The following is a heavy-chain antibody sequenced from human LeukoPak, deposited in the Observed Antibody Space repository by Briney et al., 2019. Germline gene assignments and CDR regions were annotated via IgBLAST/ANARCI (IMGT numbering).Heavy chain of an antibody. V-gene: IGHV3-20*04. CDR3: AVMTTVSSRYYYYMDV. CDR1: GFTFDDYG. Sequence: GGSLRLSCAASGFTFDDYGMSWVRQAPGKGLEWVSGINWNGGSTGYADSVKGRFTISRDNAKKSLYLQMNSLRAEDTAVYYCAVMTTVSSRYYYYMDVWGKGTAVTVSS. D-gene: IGHD4-17*01. J-gene: IGHJ6*03. CDR2: INWNGGST.